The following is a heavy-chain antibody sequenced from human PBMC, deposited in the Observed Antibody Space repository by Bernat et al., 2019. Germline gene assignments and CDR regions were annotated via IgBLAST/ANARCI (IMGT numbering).Heavy chain of an antibody. V-gene: IGHV1-8*01. CDR1: GYTFTSYD. J-gene: IGHJ5*02. CDR3: ARRISDIGGGRPRGIWFDH. CDR2: MNPNSGNT. Sequence: QVQLVQSGAEVKKPGASVKVSCKASGYTFTSYDINWVRQATGQGLEWMGWMNPNSGNTGYAQKFQGRVTMTRNTSISTAYMELSSLRSEDTAVYYCARRISDIGGGRPRGIWFDHWGQGTLVTVSS. D-gene: IGHD5-12*01.